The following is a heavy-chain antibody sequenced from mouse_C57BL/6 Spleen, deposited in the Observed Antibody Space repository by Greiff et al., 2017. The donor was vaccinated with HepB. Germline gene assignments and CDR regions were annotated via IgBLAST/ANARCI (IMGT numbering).Heavy chain of an antibody. J-gene: IGHJ2*01. D-gene: IGHD2-1*01. CDR3: ASRSDGNYPYYFDY. CDR1: GYTFTSYW. Sequence: QVQLQQPGAELVRPGSSVKLSCKASGYTFTSYWMDWVQQRPGQGLEWIGNIYPSDSETHYNQKFKDKATLTVDKSSSTAYMQLSSLTSEDSAVYYCASRSDGNYPYYFDYWGQGTTRTVSS. V-gene: IGHV1-61*01. CDR2: IYPSDSET.